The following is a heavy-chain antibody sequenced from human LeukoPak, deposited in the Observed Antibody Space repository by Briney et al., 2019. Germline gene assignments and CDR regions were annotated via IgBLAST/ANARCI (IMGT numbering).Heavy chain of an antibody. D-gene: IGHD5-18*01. Sequence: ASVKVSCKASGYTFTCYYMHWVRQAPGQGLEWMGWINPNSGGTNYAQKFQGRVTMTRDTSISTAYMELSRLRSDDTAVYYCARPRYSYGPGGIDYWGQGTLVTVSS. J-gene: IGHJ4*02. CDR2: INPNSGGT. CDR3: ARPRYSYGPGGIDY. CDR1: GYTFTCYY. V-gene: IGHV1-2*02.